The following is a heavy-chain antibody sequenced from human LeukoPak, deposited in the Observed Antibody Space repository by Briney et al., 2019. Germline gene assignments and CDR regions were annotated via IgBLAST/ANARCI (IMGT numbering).Heavy chain of an antibody. V-gene: IGHV1-69*13. CDR3: ARDRVRYDFWSGYYTHTQMDY. D-gene: IGHD3-3*01. Sequence: SVKVSCKASGGTFSSYAISWVRQAPGQGLEWMGGIIPIFGTANYAQKFQGRVTITADESTSTAYMELSSLRSEDTAVYYCARDRVRYDFWSGYYTHTQMDYWGQGTLVTVSS. CDR1: GGTFSSYA. CDR2: IIPIFGTA. J-gene: IGHJ4*02.